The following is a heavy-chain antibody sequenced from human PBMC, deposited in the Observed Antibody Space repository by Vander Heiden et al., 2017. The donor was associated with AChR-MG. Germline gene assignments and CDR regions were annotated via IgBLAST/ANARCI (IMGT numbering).Heavy chain of an antibody. D-gene: IGHD2-2*01. J-gene: IGHJ5*02. CDR2: ISSSSSTI. V-gene: IGHV3-48*01. CDR3: ARDLFGVVPAAMFSNWFDP. Sequence: EVQLVESGGGLVQPGGSLRLSCAASGFTSSSYSMNWVRQAPGKGLEWVSYISSSSSTIYYADSVKGRFTISRDNAKNSLYLQMNSLRAEDTAVYYCARDLFGVVPAAMFSNWFDPWGQGTLVTVSS. CDR1: GFTSSSYS.